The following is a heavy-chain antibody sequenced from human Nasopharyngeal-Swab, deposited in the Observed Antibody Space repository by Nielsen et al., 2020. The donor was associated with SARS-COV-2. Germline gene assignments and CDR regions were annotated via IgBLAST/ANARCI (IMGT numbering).Heavy chain of an antibody. CDR3: VKHQGSSSDQ. CDR2: IDNGGYT. Sequence: GGSLRLSCAGSGFNFSTYWMHWVRQAPGKGLVWVSRIDNGGYTNYADSVKGRFTISRDSAENTMYLQMNSLRVEDTAVYYCVKHQGSSSDQWGQGTLVTVSS. J-gene: IGHJ4*02. CDR1: GFNFSTYW. V-gene: IGHV3-74*01.